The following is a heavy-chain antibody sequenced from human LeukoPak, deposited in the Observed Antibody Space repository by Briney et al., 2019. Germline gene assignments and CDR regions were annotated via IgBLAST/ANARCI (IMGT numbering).Heavy chain of an antibody. CDR1: GFTFSSYS. CDR2: ISSSSGYI. V-gene: IGHV3-21*01. J-gene: IGHJ3*02. Sequence: PGGSLRLSCAASGFTFSSYSMNWVRQAPGKGLEWVSSISSSSGYIYYADSVKGRFTISRDNAKNSLYLQMNSLRAEDTAVYYCARVSRYCSSTSCYGEDAFDIWGQGTMVTVSS. D-gene: IGHD2-2*01. CDR3: ARVSRYCSSTSCYGEDAFDI.